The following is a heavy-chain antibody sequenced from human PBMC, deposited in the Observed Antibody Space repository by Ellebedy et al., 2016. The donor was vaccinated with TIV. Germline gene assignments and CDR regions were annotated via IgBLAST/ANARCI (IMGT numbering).Heavy chain of an antibody. V-gene: IGHV1-18*01. CDR3: ARERWGLDV. CDR1: GYTFTSYG. J-gene: IGHJ6*02. CDR2: ISTYNGNT. D-gene: IGHD2-15*01. Sequence: AASVKVSCKASGYTFTSYGISWVRQAPGQGLEWMGWISTYNGNTNYARKLQGRVTMTTDTSTSTAYLELRSLDSDDTAVYYCARERWGLDVWGQGTTVTVSS.